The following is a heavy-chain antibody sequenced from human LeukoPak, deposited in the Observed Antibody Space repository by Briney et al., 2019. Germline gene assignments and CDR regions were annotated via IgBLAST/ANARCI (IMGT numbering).Heavy chain of an antibody. CDR3: ASGDVVRGVIIPLDY. D-gene: IGHD3-10*01. V-gene: IGHV1-2*02. Sequence: GASVTVSCKASGYTFTGYYMHWVRQAPGQGLEWMGWINPNSGGTNYAQKFQGRVTMTRDTSISTAYMELSRLRSDDTAVYYCASGDVVRGVIIPLDYWGQGTLVTVSS. CDR2: INPNSGGT. J-gene: IGHJ4*02. CDR1: GYTFTGYY.